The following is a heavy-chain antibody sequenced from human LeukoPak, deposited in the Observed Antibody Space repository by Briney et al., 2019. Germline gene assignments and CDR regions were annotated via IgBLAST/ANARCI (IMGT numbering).Heavy chain of an antibody. CDR2: VNGNGDTT. CDR1: GFIFTTYT. D-gene: IGHD3-9*01. V-gene: IGHV3-64D*06. Sequence: GSLRLSYSASGFIFTTYTMYWVRQAPGKGLEFVSVVNGNGDTTYYTDSVKGRFTISRDNSKNTLYLQMSSLRAEDTAVYYCVGDQVDDTGYLRWGQGTRVTVSS. J-gene: IGHJ4*02. CDR3: VGDQVDDTGYLR.